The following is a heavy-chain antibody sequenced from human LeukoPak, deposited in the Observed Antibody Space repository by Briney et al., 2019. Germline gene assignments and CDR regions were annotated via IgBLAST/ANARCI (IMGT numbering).Heavy chain of an antibody. V-gene: IGHV1-18*01. D-gene: IGHD3-22*01. CDR1: GYTFNNYG. J-gene: IGHJ4*02. Sequence: ASVRVSCKASGYTFNNYGISWVRQAPGQGLEWMGWISAYNGNTNYAQKLQGRVTMTTDTSTSTAYMELRSLRSDDTAVYYCARDSYYYDSSGQFDSWGQGTLVTVSS. CDR3: ARDSYYYDSSGQFDS. CDR2: ISAYNGNT.